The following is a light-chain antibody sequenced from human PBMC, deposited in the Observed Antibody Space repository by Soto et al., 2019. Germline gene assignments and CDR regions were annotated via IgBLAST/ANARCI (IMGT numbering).Light chain of an antibody. CDR2: DAS. CDR1: QDISSY. CDR3: QQYDNLWT. V-gene: IGKV1-33*01. J-gene: IGKJ1*01. Sequence: DIQMTQSPSSLSASVGDRVTITCQASQDISSYLNWYQQKPGKAPKLLIYDASNLETGVPSRFSGSGSGTDFTFTISSLQPEDIATYYCQQYDNLWTFGQGTKVDIK.